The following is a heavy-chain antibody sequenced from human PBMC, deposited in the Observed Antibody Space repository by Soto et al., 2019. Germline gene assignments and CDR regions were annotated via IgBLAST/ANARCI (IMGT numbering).Heavy chain of an antibody. CDR3: ASDDIQLERRPSDGKDV. CDR2: IWYDGGSK. J-gene: IGHJ6*02. D-gene: IGHD1-1*01. V-gene: IGHV3-33*01. CDR1: GFTFSNYG. Sequence: QMQLVESGGGVVQPGKSLRLSCIASGFTFSNYGMHWVRQAPGKGLEWVAVIWYDGGSKFYADSVKGRFTISRDNSKNTLYLQMTSLRADDTAVYYCASDDIQLERRPSDGKDVWGQGTTVIVSS.